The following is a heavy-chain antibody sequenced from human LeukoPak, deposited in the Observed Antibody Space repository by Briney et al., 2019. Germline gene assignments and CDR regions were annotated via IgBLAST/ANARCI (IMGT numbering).Heavy chain of an antibody. CDR2: IVVGSGNT. J-gene: IGHJ6*03. Sequence: SVKVSCKASGFTFTNSAMHWVRQARGQRLEWIGWIVVGSGNTNYAQKFQERVTMTRDMSTSTAYMELSSLRSEDTAVYYCARGPAHDYSNFYYYYMDVWGKGTTVTVSS. CDR1: GFTFTNSA. D-gene: IGHD4-11*01. V-gene: IGHV1-58*02. CDR3: ARGPAHDYSNFYYYYMDV.